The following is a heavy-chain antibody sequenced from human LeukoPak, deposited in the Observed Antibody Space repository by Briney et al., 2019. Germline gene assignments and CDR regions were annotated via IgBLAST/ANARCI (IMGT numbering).Heavy chain of an antibody. CDR2: ISSSGGST. CDR1: GFIFSTYT. D-gene: IGHD3-22*01. CDR3: AKDSYYYDSSGGYFDY. J-gene: IGHJ4*02. Sequence: PGGSLRLSCAASGFIFSTYTMNWVRQAPGKGLEWVSSISSSGGSTYYADSVKGRFTISRDNSKNTLYLQMNSLRAEDTAVYYCAKDSYYYDSSGGYFDYWGQGTLVTVSS. V-gene: IGHV3-23*01.